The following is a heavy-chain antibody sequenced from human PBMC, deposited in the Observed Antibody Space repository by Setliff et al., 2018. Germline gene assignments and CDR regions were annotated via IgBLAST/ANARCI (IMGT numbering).Heavy chain of an antibody. CDR1: GYTFNTYG. CDR2: IIPGLGIL. J-gene: IGHJ6*03. D-gene: IGHD1-7*01. CDR3: ASRTHPHVITGITQGGGWWYYYYMDV. Sequence: GASVKVSCKASGYTFNTYGITWVRQAPAQGLEWMGGIIPGLGILDYAQKFQDRVTITADRSTSTAYMELSSLRSEDTAVYYCASRTHPHVITGITQGGGWWYYYYMDVWGKGTTVTVSS. V-gene: IGHV1-69*10.